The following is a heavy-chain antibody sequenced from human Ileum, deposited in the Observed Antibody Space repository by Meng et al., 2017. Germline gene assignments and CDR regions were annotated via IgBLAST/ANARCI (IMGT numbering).Heavy chain of an antibody. D-gene: IGHD3-10*01. CDR2: IDRNGRT. V-gene: IGHV4-34*01. CDR1: VGSLSGYL. J-gene: IGHJ4*02. CDR3: ARGGSIRANYFDY. Sequence: SCAVYVGSLSGYLCGWIRQPPGKGLEWIGEIDRNGRTNYNPSLKGRVTMSVDTSRNQFSLNVNSVTAADTAVYYCARGGSIRANYFDYWGQGALVTVSS.